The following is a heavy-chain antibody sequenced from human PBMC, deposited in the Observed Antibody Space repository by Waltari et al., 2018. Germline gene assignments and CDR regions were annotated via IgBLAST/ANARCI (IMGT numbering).Heavy chain of an antibody. CDR1: GRSTSSGCYY. Sequence: QVQLQESGPGLVKPSQTLSLPCTVPGRSTSSGCYYWTWTRQPPGTGLEWIGYIYYSGSTYYNPSLKSRVTISVDTSKNQFSLKLSSVTAADTAVYYCARDKADFWSGYFENWFDPWGQGTLVTVSS. J-gene: IGHJ5*02. CDR3: ARDKADFWSGYFENWFDP. V-gene: IGHV4-30-4*08. CDR2: IYYSGST. D-gene: IGHD3-3*01.